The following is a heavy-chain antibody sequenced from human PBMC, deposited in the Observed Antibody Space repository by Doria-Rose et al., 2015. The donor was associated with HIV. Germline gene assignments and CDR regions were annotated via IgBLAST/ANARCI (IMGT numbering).Heavy chain of an antibody. V-gene: IGHV4-31*03. CDR1: GASVSSRGCY. D-gene: IGHD3-3*01. J-gene: IGHJ4*02. CDR2: TYYTGTS. CDR3: ARMGSYRELDY. Sequence: TCSVSGASVSSRGCYWNWIRQVPGKGLESLGYTYYTGTSDYSPSLKSRLNMAVDTSKNQFSLKLSFVTVADTAVYYCARMGSYRELDYWGQGALVTVSA.